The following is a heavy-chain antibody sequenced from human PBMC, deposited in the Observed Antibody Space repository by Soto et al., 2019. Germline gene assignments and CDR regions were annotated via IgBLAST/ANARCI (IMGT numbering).Heavy chain of an antibody. CDR3: ARFPPFGVVPGFDY. CDR2: ISSISSTI. Sequence: EVQLVESGGGLVQPGGSLRLSCAASGFTFSSYSMNWVRQXPGKGLEWVSYISSISSTIYYADSVKGRFTISIDNAKNSLYLQMNSLRAEDTAVYYCARFPPFGVVPGFDYWGQGTLVTVSS. CDR1: GFTFSSYS. D-gene: IGHD3-3*01. V-gene: IGHV3-48*01. J-gene: IGHJ4*02.